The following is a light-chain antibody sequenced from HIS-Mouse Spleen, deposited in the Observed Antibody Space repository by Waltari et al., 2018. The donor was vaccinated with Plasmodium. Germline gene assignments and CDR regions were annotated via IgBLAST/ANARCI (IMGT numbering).Light chain of an antibody. CDR3: QQYGSSGT. J-gene: IGKJ1*01. V-gene: IGKV3-20*01. Sequence: EIVLTQSPGTLSLSPGERATLPCRASQSVSSSYLAWYQQKPGQAPRLLIYGASSRSTGIPDRVSGRGSRTDFTLTISRLEPEDFAVYYCQQYGSSGTFGQGTKVEIK. CDR1: QSVSSSY. CDR2: GAS.